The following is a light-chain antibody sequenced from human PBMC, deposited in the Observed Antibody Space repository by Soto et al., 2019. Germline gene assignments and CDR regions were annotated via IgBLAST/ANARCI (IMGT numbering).Light chain of an antibody. CDR1: SSDFGGYNF. CDR2: EVS. Sequence: QSALTQPPSASGSPGQSVTISCTGTSSDFGGYNFVSWYQQHPGKAPKLMIYEVSERPSGVPDRFSGSKSGNTASLTVSGLQAEDEADYCCSSYAGSNIVVFGGGTKLTVL. J-gene: IGLJ2*01. V-gene: IGLV2-8*01. CDR3: SSYAGSNIVV.